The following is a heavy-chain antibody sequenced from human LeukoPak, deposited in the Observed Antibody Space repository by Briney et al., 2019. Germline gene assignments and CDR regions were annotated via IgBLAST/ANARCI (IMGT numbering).Heavy chain of an antibody. CDR3: AKDQFDSISMIV. Sequence: GGSLRLSCAASGFTFSSYGMSWVRRAPGKGLEWVSAISGSGGSTYYADSVQGRFTISRDNSRNTLYLQMNSLRAEDTAVYYCAKDQFDSISMIVWGQGTLVTVSS. D-gene: IGHD3-22*01. J-gene: IGHJ4*02. V-gene: IGHV3-23*01. CDR2: ISGSGGST. CDR1: GFTFSSYG.